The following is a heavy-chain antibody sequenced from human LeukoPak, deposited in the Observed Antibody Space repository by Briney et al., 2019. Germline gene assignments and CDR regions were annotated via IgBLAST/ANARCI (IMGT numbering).Heavy chain of an antibody. V-gene: IGHV3-7*03. Sequence: GGSLRLSCAASGFTFSSYWMSWVRQAPGKGLEWVANIKQDGSEEYYVDSVKGRFTISRDNAKNSLYLETNSLRAEDTAVYYCARIAAAGYDYWGQGTLVTVSS. CDR1: GFTFSSYW. CDR2: IKQDGSEE. D-gene: IGHD6-13*01. J-gene: IGHJ4*02. CDR3: ARIAAAGYDY.